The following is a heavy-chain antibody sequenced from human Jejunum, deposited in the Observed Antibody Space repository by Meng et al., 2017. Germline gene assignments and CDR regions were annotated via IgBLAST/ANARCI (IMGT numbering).Heavy chain of an antibody. CDR2: INPSGDTP. CDR1: GFGYTFASHY. V-gene: IGHV1-46*01. CDR3: ATDNSAAPSCCGRYWWFDP. D-gene: IGHD2-21*01. J-gene: IGHJ5*02. Sequence: ASVKVSCKASGFGYTFASHYMHWARQAPGQGFEWMAMINPSGDTPTYSRKFQDRVILGRARSTDTVYMELNSLRSEDTAVYYYATDNSAAPSCCGRYWWFDPWGQGTLVTVSS.